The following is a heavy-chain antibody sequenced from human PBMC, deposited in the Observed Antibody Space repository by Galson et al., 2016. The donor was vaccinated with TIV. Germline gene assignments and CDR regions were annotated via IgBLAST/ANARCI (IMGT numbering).Heavy chain of an antibody. D-gene: IGHD6-19*01. Sequence: SLRLSCAASGFTFSKYAMIWVRQAPGKGLEWVSAVHAGGGGASYSDSVKGRFTISRDNSRNTLFLQMSSLTVEDTAVYFCARDPNSDWIGAFDFWGRGIMVTVSS. J-gene: IGHJ3*01. CDR1: GFTFSKYA. CDR2: VHAGGGGA. V-gene: IGHV3-23*01. CDR3: ARDPNSDWIGAFDF.